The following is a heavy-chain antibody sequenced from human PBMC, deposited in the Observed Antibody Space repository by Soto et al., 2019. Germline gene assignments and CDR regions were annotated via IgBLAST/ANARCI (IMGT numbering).Heavy chain of an antibody. CDR2: INPESGNP. CDR1: GYTFTDYY. CDR3: ASEDCRNTNCLKGFDY. D-gene: IGHD2-15*01. J-gene: IGHJ4*02. V-gene: IGHV1-2*02. Sequence: SVKVSCKASGYTFTDYYMHWVRQAPGQGFEWVGGINPESGNPKYVPKFQGRVTVTRDTSTSTVYMELNRLTSDDTAVYYCASEDCRNTNCLKGFDYWGQGTLVTVSS.